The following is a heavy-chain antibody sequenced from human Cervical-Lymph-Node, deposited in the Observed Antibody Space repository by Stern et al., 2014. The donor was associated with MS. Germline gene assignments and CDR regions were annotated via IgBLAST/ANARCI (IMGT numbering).Heavy chain of an antibody. CDR1: GVSISSRTYY. J-gene: IGHJ5*01. Sequence: QLQLQESGPGLVRPAETLSLTCTVSGVSISSRTYYWVWIRQPPGKGLEWIGNVYYSGSTYSNLSLKSRVSISMDTYKNQLFLKLPSVTAADTAVYYCANYYDSSGYLHWFDSWGQGTLVTVSS. CDR2: VYYSGST. V-gene: IGHV4-39*01. CDR3: ANYYDSSGYLHWFDS. D-gene: IGHD3-22*01.